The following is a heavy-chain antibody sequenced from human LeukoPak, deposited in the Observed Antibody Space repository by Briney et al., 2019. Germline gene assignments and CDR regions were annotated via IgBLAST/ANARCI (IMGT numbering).Heavy chain of an antibody. V-gene: IGHV3-23*01. J-gene: IGHJ4*02. CDR3: ASRPAPSLGPLDY. D-gene: IGHD2-2*01. CDR2: FSGSGGST. CDR1: GFTFSHYA. Sequence: PGGSLRLSCAASGFTFSHYAMAWVRQIPGKGLEWVSIFSGSGGSTYYADAVKGRFTVSRDNSKSTLYLHMNNLRVDDTAIYYCASRPAPSLGPLDYWGQGTLVTVSS.